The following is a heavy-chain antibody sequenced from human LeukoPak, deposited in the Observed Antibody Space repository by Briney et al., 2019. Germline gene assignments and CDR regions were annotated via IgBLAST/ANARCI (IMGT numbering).Heavy chain of an antibody. Sequence: GGSLRLSCAASGFTFSSYDMHWVRQATGKGLEWVSAIDTAGDTYYPGSVKGRFTISRENAKNSLYLQMNSLRAGDTAVYYCARDLGSSSWLRYYYYYYMDVWGKGTTVTVSS. V-gene: IGHV3-13*01. CDR3: ARDLGSSSWLRYYYYYYMDV. CDR1: GFTFSSYD. CDR2: IDTAGDT. D-gene: IGHD6-13*01. J-gene: IGHJ6*03.